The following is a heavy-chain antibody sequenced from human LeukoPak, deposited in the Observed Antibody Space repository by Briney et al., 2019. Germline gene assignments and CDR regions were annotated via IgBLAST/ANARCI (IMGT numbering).Heavy chain of an antibody. CDR2: ISGSGDSP. V-gene: IGHV3-23*01. D-gene: IGHD1-26*01. J-gene: IGHJ6*02. Sequence: GGSLRLSCAASGFTFSSYAMNWVRQAPGKGLEWVSGISGSGDSPYYADSVKGRFTISRDNSKNTLYLQMNSLRAEDTAVYYCAKAVPPWELTLYYYYGMDVWGQGTTVTVSS. CDR1: GFTFSSYA. CDR3: AKAVPPWELTLYYYYGMDV.